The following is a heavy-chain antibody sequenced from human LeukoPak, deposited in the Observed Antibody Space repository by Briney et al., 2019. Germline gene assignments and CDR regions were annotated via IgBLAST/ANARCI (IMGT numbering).Heavy chain of an antibody. J-gene: IGHJ4*02. CDR1: GFTFSNAW. CDR3: AYYGSGSVLTDY. D-gene: IGHD3-10*01. Sequence: GGSLRLSCAASGFTFSNAWMSWVRQAPGKGLEWVGRIKSKTDGGTTDYAAPVKGRFTISRDDSKNTLYLRMNSLRAEDTAVYYCAYYGSGSVLTDYWGQGTLVTVSS. CDR2: IKSKTDGGTT. V-gene: IGHV3-15*01.